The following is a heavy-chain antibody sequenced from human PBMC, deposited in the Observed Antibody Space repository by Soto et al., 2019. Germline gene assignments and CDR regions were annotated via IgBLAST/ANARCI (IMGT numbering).Heavy chain of an antibody. D-gene: IGHD3-22*01. CDR1: GGSICSGDYY. CDR3: ARGWTYYYDSSGPRVLDY. V-gene: IGHV4-30-4*01. J-gene: IGHJ4*02. CDR2: IYYSGST. Sequence: PSETLSLTCTVSGGSICSGDYYWSWIRQPPGKGLEWIGYIYYSGSTYYNPSLKSRVTISVDTSKNQFSLKLSSVTAADTAVYYCARGWTYYYDSSGPRVLDYWGQGTLVTVSS.